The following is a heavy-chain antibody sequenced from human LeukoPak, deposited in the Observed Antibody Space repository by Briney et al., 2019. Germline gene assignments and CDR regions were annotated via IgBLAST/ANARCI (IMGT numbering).Heavy chain of an antibody. CDR1: GFTFDDYA. D-gene: IGHD1-26*01. J-gene: IGHJ4*02. CDR2: ISGDGGST. CDR3: AKDIPSGSYSRQSGGLDY. Sequence: GGSLRLSCAASGFTFDDYAMHWVRQAPGKGLEWVSLISGDGGSTYYADSVKGRFTISRDNSKNSLYLQMNSLRTEDTALYYCAKDIPSGSYSRQSGGLDYWGQGTLVTVSS. V-gene: IGHV3-43*02.